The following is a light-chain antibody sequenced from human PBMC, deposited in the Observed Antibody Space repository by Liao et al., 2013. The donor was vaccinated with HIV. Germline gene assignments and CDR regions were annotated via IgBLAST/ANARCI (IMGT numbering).Light chain of an antibody. CDR3: QAWDRNTAI. CDR1: DIGSKS. J-gene: IGLJ2*01. V-gene: IGLV3-21*01. CDR2: YDR. Sequence: SYVLTQPPSVSVAPGKTARITCGGNDIGSKSVHWYQQKPGQAPVLVIYYDRDRPSGIPERFSGSNSGNTATLTISRVEAGDEADYYCQAWDRNTAIFGGGTKLTVL.